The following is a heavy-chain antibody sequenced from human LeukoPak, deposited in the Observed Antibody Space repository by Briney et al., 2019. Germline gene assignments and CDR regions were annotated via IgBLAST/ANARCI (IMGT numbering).Heavy chain of an antibody. J-gene: IGHJ4*02. Sequence: SETLSLTCTVSGGSMTDTGYYWGWVRQPPGKGLQWIGSFLYSGGTYYSPSLKSRVTISVDTSKNQFSLRLSSVTAADTAVYYCASNWGGDEYYFDYWGQGSLVTVSS. CDR1: GGSMTDTGYY. D-gene: IGHD7-27*01. CDR3: ASNWGGDEYYFDY. V-gene: IGHV4-39*01. CDR2: FLYSGGT.